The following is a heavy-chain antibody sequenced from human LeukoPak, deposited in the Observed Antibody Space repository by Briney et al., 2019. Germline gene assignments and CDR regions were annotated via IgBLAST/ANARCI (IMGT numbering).Heavy chain of an antibody. CDR3: ARGDSLYYFDL. CDR2: ISNSGTVK. V-gene: IGHV3-11*04. Sequence: PGESLRLSCGVYGLTFGDHYVSWVRQAPGKGLEWSAYISNSGTVKNYADAVRGRFTISRDSAKRSVFLQMTSLRSDDTAVYYCARGDSLYYFDLWGQGTLVSVSP. D-gene: IGHD2-21*02. J-gene: IGHJ4*02. CDR1: GLTFGDHY.